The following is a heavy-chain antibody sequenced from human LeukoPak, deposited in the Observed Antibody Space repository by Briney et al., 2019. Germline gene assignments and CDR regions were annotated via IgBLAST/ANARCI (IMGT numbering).Heavy chain of an antibody. D-gene: IGHD3-10*01. CDR3: AKGIRGVNYYYGMDV. V-gene: IGHV3-23*01. Sequence: PGGSLRLSCAASGFTFSSYAMSWVRQAPGKGLEWVSAISGSGGSTYYADSVKGRFTISRDNPKNTLYLQMNSLRAEDTAVYYCAKGIRGVNYYYGMDVWGQGTTVTVSS. CDR1: GFTFSSYA. J-gene: IGHJ6*02. CDR2: ISGSGGST.